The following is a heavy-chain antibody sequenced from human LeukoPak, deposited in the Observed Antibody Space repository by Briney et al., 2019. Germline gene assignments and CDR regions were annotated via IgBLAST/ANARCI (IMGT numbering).Heavy chain of an antibody. J-gene: IGHJ3*02. Sequence: GGSLRLSCAASGFTFSSYSMNWVRQAPGKGLEWVSPISSSSSYIYYADSVKGRFTISRDNAKNSLYLQMNSLRAEDTAVYYCASLLIVGATTPYAFDIWGQGTMVTVSS. CDR1: GFTFSSYS. V-gene: IGHV3-21*01. CDR2: ISSSSSYI. D-gene: IGHD1-26*01. CDR3: ASLLIVGATTPYAFDI.